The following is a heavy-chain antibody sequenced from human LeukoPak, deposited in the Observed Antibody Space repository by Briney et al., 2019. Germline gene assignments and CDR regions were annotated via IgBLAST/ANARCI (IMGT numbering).Heavy chain of an antibody. CDR1: GYTFTTYG. V-gene: IGHV1-18*01. CDR3: ARAGYFDL. Sequence: ASVKVSCKASGYTFTTYGIAWVRQAPGQGLEWMGWISAHNCNTNYAQSLQGRVTMTTDTSTNTAYMELRSLRSDDTAVYYCARAGYFDLWGRGTLVTVSS. J-gene: IGHJ2*01. CDR2: ISAHNCNT.